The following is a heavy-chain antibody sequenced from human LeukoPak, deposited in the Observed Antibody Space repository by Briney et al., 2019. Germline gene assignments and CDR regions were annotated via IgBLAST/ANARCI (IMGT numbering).Heavy chain of an antibody. CDR2: INPNSGGT. CDR1: GYTFTGYY. D-gene: IGHD2-15*01. J-gene: IGHJ4*02. CDR3: ARDNPGSRCSSGGSCYSIDAY. Sequence: ASVKVSCKASGYTFTGYYMHWVRQAPGQGLEWMGWINPNSGGTNYAQKFQGRVTMTRDTSISTAYMELSRLRSGDTAVYYCARDNPGSRCSSGGSCYSIDAYWGQGTLVTVSS. V-gene: IGHV1-2*02.